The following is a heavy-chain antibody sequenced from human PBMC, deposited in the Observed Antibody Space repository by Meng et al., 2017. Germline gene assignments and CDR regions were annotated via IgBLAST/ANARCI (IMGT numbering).Heavy chain of an antibody. CDR3: ARSDWFDP. J-gene: IGHJ5*02. V-gene: IGHV3-21*01. CDR1: GFTFSSYS. CDR2: ISSSSSYI. Sequence: EVQLVESGGGLVKPGGSLRLSCAASGFTFSSYSMTGVRQAPGKGLEWVSSISSSSSYIYYADSVKGRFTISRDNAKNTLYLQMNSLRSDDTAVYYCARSDWFDPWGQGTVVTVSS.